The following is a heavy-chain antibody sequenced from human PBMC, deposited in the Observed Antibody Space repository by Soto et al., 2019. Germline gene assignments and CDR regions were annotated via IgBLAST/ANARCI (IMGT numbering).Heavy chain of an antibody. D-gene: IGHD6-13*01. J-gene: IGHJ4*02. Sequence: SETLSLTCTVSGGSISSNYWTWIRQPPGKGLEWIGYVYNGGSTNYNPSLESRVTISEDTSKSQFPLKVNSMTAADTAVYYCARYRREAVAGYTLDNWGQGILVTVSS. CDR1: GGSISSNY. CDR2: VYNGGST. V-gene: IGHV4-59*01. CDR3: ARYRREAVAGYTLDN.